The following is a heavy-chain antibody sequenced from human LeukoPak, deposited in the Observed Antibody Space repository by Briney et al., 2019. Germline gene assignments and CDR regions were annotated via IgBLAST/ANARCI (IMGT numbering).Heavy chain of an antibody. D-gene: IGHD1-26*01. V-gene: IGHV5-51*01. CDR3: ARAARGSWFDP. CDR1: RDSFTCYW. J-gene: IGHJ5*02. Sequence: GESLKISCKGARDSFTCYWIGWVRQMPGKGLGWMGIIYPGDSDTRYSPSFQGQVTISADKSISTAYLHWSSLKASDTAVYYCARAARGSWFDPWGQGTLVTVSS. CDR2: IYPGDSDT.